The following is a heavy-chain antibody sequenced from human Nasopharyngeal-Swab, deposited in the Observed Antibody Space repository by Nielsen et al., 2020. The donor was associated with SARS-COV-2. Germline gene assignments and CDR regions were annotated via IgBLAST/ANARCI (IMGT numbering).Heavy chain of an antibody. J-gene: IGHJ4*02. Sequence: GESLKISCAASGFTFSTYAMHWVRQAPGKGLEWVTLISNDGSNKYYGDSVKGRFRISRDNAKNTLYLQMDSLRGEDTAIYYCTRDIGGRYGYWGQGILVTVSS. V-gene: IGHV3-30*03. CDR2: ISNDGSNK. CDR3: TRDIGGRYGY. CDR1: GFTFSTYA. D-gene: IGHD1-26*01.